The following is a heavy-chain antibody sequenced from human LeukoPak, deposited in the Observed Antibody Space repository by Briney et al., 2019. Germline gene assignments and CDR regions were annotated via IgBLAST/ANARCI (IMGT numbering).Heavy chain of an antibody. J-gene: IGHJ4*02. CDR1: GGSISSSNW. CDR2: IYHSGST. CDR3: SAKAWPRRYYFDY. D-gene: IGHD5-24*01. Sequence: SETLSLTCAVSGGSISSSNWWSWVRQPPGKGLEWIGEIYHSGSTNYNPSLKSRVTISVDKSKNQFSLKLSSVTAADTAAYYCSAKAWPRRYYFDYWGQGTLVTVSS. V-gene: IGHV4-4*02.